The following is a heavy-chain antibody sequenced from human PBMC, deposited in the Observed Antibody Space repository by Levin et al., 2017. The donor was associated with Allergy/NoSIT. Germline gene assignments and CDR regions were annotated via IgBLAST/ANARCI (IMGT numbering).Heavy chain of an antibody. D-gene: IGHD3-22*01. CDR2: IYYSGST. J-gene: IGHJ4*02. CDR3: ARGPLYYYDSSGYYDY. Sequence: SETLSLTCTVSGGSVSSGSYYWSWIRQPPGTGLEWIGYIYYSGSTNYNPSLKSRVTISVDTSKNQFSLKLSSVTAADTAVYYCARGPLYYYDSSGYYDYWGQGTLVTVSS. CDR1: GGSVSSGSYY. V-gene: IGHV4-61*01.